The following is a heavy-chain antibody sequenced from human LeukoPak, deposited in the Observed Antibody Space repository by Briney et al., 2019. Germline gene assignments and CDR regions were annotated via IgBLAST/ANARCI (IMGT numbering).Heavy chain of an antibody. CDR1: GGSIRKYY. Sequence: SETLSLTCRVSGGSIRKYYWTWIRQPPGKGLELIGFISDTGSTHYNPSLNSRVTISVDTSKNQSSLELTSVTAADTAVYYCARPIMVRGVIDWFDPWGQGTLVTVTS. D-gene: IGHD3-10*01. V-gene: IGHV4-59*08. CDR3: ARPIMVRGVIDWFDP. CDR2: ISDTGST. J-gene: IGHJ5*02.